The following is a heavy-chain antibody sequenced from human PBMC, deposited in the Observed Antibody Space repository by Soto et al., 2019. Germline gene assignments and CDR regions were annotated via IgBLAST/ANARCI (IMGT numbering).Heavy chain of an antibody. CDR2: IYYSGST. Sequence: SETLSLTCTVSGGSISSSSYYWGWIRQPPGKGLEWIGSIYYSGSTYYNPSLKSRVTISVDTSKNQFSLKLSSVTAADTAVYYCARRRITMVRGVIILPRSWFDPWGQGTLVTVSS. CDR1: GGSISSSSYY. CDR3: ARRRITMVRGVIILPRSWFDP. J-gene: IGHJ5*02. V-gene: IGHV4-39*01. D-gene: IGHD3-10*01.